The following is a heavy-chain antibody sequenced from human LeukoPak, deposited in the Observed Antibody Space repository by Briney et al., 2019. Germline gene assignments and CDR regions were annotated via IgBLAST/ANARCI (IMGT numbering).Heavy chain of an antibody. CDR3: ARDKYSSGWYPFDY. D-gene: IGHD6-19*01. V-gene: IGHV3-48*01. J-gene: IGHJ4*02. CDR2: ISISSSTI. CDR1: GFTLSSYS. Sequence: PGGSLRLSCAASGFTLSSYSMNWVRQAPRKGLDWVSYISISSSTIYYADSVKGRFTISRDNAKNSLYLQMNSLRAEDTAVYYCARDKYSSGWYPFDYWGQGTLVTVSS.